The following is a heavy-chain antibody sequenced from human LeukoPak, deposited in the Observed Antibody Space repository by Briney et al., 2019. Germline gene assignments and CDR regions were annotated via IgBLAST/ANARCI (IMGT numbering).Heavy chain of an antibody. CDR1: GFTFSSSA. CDR2: ISGSGTGT. Sequence: GGSLRLSCAASGFTFSSSAMSWVRQAPGKGLYWVSAISGSGTGTYYADSVKGRFTISRDNSKNTLYLQMNSLRAEDTAFYYCAKEGGTGTRFDYWGQGTLVTVSS. D-gene: IGHD1-7*01. CDR3: AKEGGTGTRFDY. J-gene: IGHJ4*02. V-gene: IGHV3-23*01.